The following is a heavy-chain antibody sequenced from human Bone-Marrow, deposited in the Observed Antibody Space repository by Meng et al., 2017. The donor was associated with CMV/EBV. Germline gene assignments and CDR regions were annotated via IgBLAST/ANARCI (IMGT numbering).Heavy chain of an antibody. V-gene: IGHV3-7*01. CDR3: ARVGDFWSGTYYYYYYGMDV. Sequence: GESLKISCAASGFTFSSVWMSWVRQAPGQGLEWVASIRQDGGDIHYVDSVKGRFTISRDNAKSSLSLQMNYVRAEDTAVYYCARVGDFWSGTYYYYYYGMDVWGQGTTVTVSS. D-gene: IGHD3-3*01. J-gene: IGHJ6*02. CDR1: GFTFSSVW. CDR2: IRQDGGDI.